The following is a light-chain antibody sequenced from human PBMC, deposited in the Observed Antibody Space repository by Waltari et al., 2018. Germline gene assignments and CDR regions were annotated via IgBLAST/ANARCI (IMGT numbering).Light chain of an antibody. J-gene: IGKJ1*01. Sequence: DIQMTQSPSPLSASVVDRVTITCRASQSVNRWLAWYQQKPGKAPKLLISKASALQNGVAPRFSGGGSGTEFTLTISNLQPDDSSTYYCQQYEAFPVTFGHGTKVEIK. V-gene: IGKV1-5*03. CDR3: QQYEAFPVT. CDR2: KAS. CDR1: QSVNRW.